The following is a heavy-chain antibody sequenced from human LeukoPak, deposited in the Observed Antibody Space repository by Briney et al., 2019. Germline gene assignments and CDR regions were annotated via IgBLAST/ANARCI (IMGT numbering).Heavy chain of an antibody. CDR3: AREAGKTEYSTSWYSLDN. J-gene: IGHJ4*02. D-gene: IGHD6-13*01. Sequence: PSETLSLTCTVSGGSISSASYYWSWIRQPAGKGLEWIGRIYISGSTNYNPSLKSRVTISGDTSNNQFSLKMTSVTAADTAVYYCAREAGKTEYSTSWYSLDNWGQGTLVTVSS. CDR1: GGSISSASYY. V-gene: IGHV4-61*02. CDR2: IYISGST.